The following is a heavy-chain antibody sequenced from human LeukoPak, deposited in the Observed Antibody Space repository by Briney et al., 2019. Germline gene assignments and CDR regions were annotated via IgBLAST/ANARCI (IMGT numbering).Heavy chain of an antibody. CDR2: IYYSGNT. CDR3: ARRNRWELLDF. V-gene: IGHV4-39*01. CDR1: GGSISSSSYF. D-gene: IGHD1-26*01. J-gene: IGHJ4*02. Sequence: SETLSLTCTVSGGSISSSSYFWGWIRQPPGKGLEWIGSIYYSGNTYYNPSLKSRVTISLDTSKNQISLKLGSVTAADTAVYYCARRNRWELLDFWGQGTLVTVSS.